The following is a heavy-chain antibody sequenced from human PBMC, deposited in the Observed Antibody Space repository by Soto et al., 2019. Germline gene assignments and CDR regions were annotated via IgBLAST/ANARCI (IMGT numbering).Heavy chain of an antibody. CDR1: GGSISSSSYY. Sequence: SETLSLTCTVSGGSISSSSYYWGWIRQPPGKGLEWIGSIYYSGSTYYNPSLKSRVTISVDTSKNQFSLKLSSVTAAETAVYYCARLSGPQYYDFWSGYGWFDPWGQGTLVTVSS. J-gene: IGHJ5*02. V-gene: IGHV4-39*01. CDR2: IYYSGST. D-gene: IGHD3-3*01. CDR3: ARLSGPQYYDFWSGYGWFDP.